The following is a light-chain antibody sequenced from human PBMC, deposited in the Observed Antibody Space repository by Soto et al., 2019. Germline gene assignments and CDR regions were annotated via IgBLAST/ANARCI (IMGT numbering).Light chain of an antibody. J-gene: IGKJ5*01. CDR2: DAS. CDR1: QDISNY. CDR3: RQYDNLPPIT. V-gene: IGKV1-33*01. Sequence: DIQMTQSPSSMSASVGDRVTIPCQASQDISNYLNWYQQKPGKAPKLLIYDASNLETGVPSSFSGSGSGTDFTFPISSLQPEDIATDYCRQYDNLPPITFGQGTRLEIK.